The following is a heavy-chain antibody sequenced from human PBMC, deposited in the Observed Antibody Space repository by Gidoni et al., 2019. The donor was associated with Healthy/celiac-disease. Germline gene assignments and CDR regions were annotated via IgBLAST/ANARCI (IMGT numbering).Heavy chain of an antibody. Sequence: EVQLVESGGGLVKPGGSLRLSCAASGFTFSSYSMNWVRQAPGKGLEWVSSISRSSSYIYYADSVKGRFTISRDNAKNSLYLQMNSLRAEDTAVYYCARGVTGYSSGWYFDYWGQGTLVTVSS. CDR3: ARGVTGYSSGWYFDY. CDR1: GFTFSSYS. D-gene: IGHD6-19*01. CDR2: ISRSSSYI. V-gene: IGHV3-21*01. J-gene: IGHJ4*02.